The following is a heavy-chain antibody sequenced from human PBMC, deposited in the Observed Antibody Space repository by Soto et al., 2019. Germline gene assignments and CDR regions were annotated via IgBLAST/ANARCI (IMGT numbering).Heavy chain of an antibody. V-gene: IGHV1-69*12. CDR1: GGTFGNTA. CDR3: ARDGDPGYSFWSGPLGGGRFDP. J-gene: IGHJ5*02. D-gene: IGHD3-3*01. CDR2: IVPLFGTA. Sequence: QVQLVQSGAEVKEPGSSVNVSCKTSGGTFGNTAVTWVRQVPGQGLEWIGGIVPLFGTANYAQKFRGRVMITADEPTSTAYMDRSSLRSDDTAIYYCARDGDPGYSFWSGPLGGGRFDPWGQGTLVTVSS.